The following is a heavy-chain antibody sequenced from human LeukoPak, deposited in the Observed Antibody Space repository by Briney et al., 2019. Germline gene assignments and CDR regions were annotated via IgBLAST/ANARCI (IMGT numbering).Heavy chain of an antibody. Sequence: GGSLRLSCAASGLTFDDYTMHWVRQAPGKCLEWVSGISWNSGFIGYADSVKGRFTISRDNAKNSLYLQMNSLRPEDMALYYCAKGLYGSGSYPDYWGQGTLVTVSS. CDR1: GLTFDDYT. CDR3: AKGLYGSGSYPDY. V-gene: IGHV3-9*03. J-gene: IGHJ4*02. CDR2: ISWNSGFI. D-gene: IGHD3-10*01.